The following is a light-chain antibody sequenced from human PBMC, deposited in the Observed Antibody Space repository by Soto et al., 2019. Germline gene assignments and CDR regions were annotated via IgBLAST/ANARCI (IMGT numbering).Light chain of an antibody. J-gene: IGKJ1*01. Sequence: EIALTQSPGTLSLSPGERATLSCRASQSVTANYLAWYQQKPGQAPRLLIYAASNGATGIPDRFSGSGSGTVFTFTISRLEPEDFAVYYCLQYGIPLWTFGQGTKV. V-gene: IGKV3-20*01. CDR2: AAS. CDR1: QSVTANY. CDR3: LQYGIPLWT.